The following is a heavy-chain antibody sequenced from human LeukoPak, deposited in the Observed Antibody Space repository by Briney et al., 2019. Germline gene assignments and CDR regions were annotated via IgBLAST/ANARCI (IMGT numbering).Heavy chain of an antibody. CDR1: GYRFTSNF. CDR3: ARGASGSYYFWGSSPDK. J-gene: IGHJ4*02. Sequence: ASVKVSCTASGYRFTSNFVHWVRQAPGQGLEWMGIINPSGGSTSYAQKFQGRVTMTRETSTSTVYMDLSSLTAEDTAVYYCARGASGSYYFWGSSPDKWGQGTLVTVSS. D-gene: IGHD3-16*01. V-gene: IGHV1-46*01. CDR2: INPSGGST.